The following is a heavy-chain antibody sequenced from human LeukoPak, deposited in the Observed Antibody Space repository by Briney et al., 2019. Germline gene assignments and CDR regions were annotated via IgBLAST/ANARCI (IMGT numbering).Heavy chain of an antibody. V-gene: IGHV4-31*03. CDR1: GGSISSGGYY. CDR2: IYYSGST. J-gene: IGHJ6*02. Sequence: PSQTLSLTCTVSGGSISSGGYYWSWIRQHPGKGLEWIGYIYYSGSTYYNPSLKSRVTISVDTSKNQFSLKLSSVTAADTAVYYCARERVLGVWGRTDGMDVWGQGTTVTVSS. CDR3: ARERVLGVWGRTDGMDV. D-gene: IGHD3-16*01.